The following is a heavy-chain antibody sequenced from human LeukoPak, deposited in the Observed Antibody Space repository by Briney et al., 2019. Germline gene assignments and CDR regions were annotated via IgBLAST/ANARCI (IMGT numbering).Heavy chain of an antibody. CDR2: IGPTGTDR. CDR3: ATETIVRHYDY. J-gene: IGHJ4*02. D-gene: IGHD1-14*01. Sequence: GGSLRLSCAASGFTFSSCGFNWVRQAPGKGLEWVSSIGPTGTDRYYADSVRGRFTISRDNAKNSMYLQMDSLGDEDTAVYYCATETIVRHYDYWGQGTLLTVSS. CDR1: GFTFSSCG. V-gene: IGHV3-21*01.